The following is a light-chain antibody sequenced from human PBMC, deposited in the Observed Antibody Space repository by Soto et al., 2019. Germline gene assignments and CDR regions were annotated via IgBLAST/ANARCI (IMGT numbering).Light chain of an antibody. J-gene: IGKJ1*01. V-gene: IGKV1-39*01. CDR2: AAS. CDR3: QQSYSNPTWT. Sequence: DIQMTQSPSTLSASVGDRVSITCRASQSVGNSLAWYQQRPGKAPKLLIYAASSLQSGVPSRFSGSGFGAEFTLTVSSLQPEDFATYYCQQSYSNPTWTLGQGTKVDIK. CDR1: QSVGNS.